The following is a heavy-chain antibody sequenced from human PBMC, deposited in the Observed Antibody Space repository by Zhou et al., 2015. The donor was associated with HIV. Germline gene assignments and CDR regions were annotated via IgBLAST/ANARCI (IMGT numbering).Heavy chain of an antibody. J-gene: IGHJ4*02. D-gene: IGHD3-10*01. V-gene: IGHV3-23*04. CDR3: ARDYGYGSGPFDY. Sequence: EVQLVESGGGLVQPGGSLRLSCAASGFAFNDYAMSWVRQAPGKGLEWVSSVLGGSGTSTRYADSVKGRFTISRDNSKNTLYLQMNSLRAEDTAVYYCARDYGYGSGPFDYWGQGTLVTVSS. CDR2: LGGSGTST. CDR1: GFAFNDYA.